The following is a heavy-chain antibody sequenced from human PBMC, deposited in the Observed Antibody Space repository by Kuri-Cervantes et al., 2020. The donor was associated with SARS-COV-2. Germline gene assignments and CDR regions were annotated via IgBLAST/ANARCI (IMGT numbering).Heavy chain of an antibody. J-gene: IGHJ4*02. V-gene: IGHV4-39*07. CDR2: IYYSGST. Sequence: SETLSLTCTVSGRSISSSSDDWGWIREPPVKGREWIGSIYYSGSTYYNPSLKSRVTISVDTSKNQFSLKLSSVTAADTAVYYCALGYCSSTSCNPFDYWGRGTLVTVSS. D-gene: IGHD2-2*01. CDR3: ALGYCSSTSCNPFDY. CDR1: GRSISSSSDD.